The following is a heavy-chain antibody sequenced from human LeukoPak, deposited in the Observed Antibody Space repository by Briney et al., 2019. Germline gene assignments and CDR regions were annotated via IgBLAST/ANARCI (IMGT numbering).Heavy chain of an antibody. V-gene: IGHV3-23*01. J-gene: IGHJ4*02. D-gene: IGHD2-8*01. CDR3: AKDGSNWDNGAYFDY. CDR2: ITFTGGST. Sequence: GGSLRLSCAASGFTFSNFAINWVRQAPGKGLEWVSAITFTGGSTYYADSVKGRFTISRDNSMHTLYLQMNSLRAEDTAVYYCAKDGSNWDNGAYFDYWGQGTLVTVSS. CDR1: GFTFSNFA.